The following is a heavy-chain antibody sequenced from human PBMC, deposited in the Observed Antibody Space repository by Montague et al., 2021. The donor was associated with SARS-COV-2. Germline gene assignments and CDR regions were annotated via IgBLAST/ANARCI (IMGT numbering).Heavy chain of an antibody. D-gene: IGHD3-3*01. CDR2: LLTSAAT. V-gene: IGHV4-61*02. J-gene: IGHJ6*03. CDR1: GDSITSKTHY. CDR3: ARDSPHFDFWRGHYGDKYYMDI. Sequence: TLSLTCTVSGDSITSKTHYWVWVRQPAGKGLEWIGRLLTSAATNFNPSLKSRLTISRDTSKNEFYLKLSSVTAADTAVYYCARDSPHFDFWRGHYGDKYYMDIWGKGTTVTVS.